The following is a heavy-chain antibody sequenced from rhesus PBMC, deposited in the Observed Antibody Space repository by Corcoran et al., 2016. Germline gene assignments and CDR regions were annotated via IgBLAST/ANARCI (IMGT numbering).Heavy chain of an antibody. CDR3: ARARGYSGYSSDY. Sequence: QVQLQESGPGLVKPSETLSLTCAVSGASISSYWWSWIRQPPGKGLEWIGEINGNSGSTYYNPSLKSRVTISKDASKNQFSLKLSSVTAADTAVYYCARARGYSGYSSDYWGQGVLVTVSS. D-gene: IGHD5-42*01. J-gene: IGHJ4*01. CDR1: GASISSYW. V-gene: IGHV4-80*01. CDR2: INGNSGST.